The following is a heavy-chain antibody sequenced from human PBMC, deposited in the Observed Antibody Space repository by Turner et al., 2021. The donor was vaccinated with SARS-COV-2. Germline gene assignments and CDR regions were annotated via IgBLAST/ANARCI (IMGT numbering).Heavy chain of an antibody. V-gene: IGHV3-48*03. CDR2: ISSVDSGT. J-gene: IGHJ5*02. CDR3: ARCYLSTFGWFDP. Sequence: EVQLVESGGGFIQSGGSLRLAWTASGFTFSNYVMNWVRQAPGNGLEWLGPISSVDSGTHYAGSAKGRFTIARDNAENSLFLEMNSLRVEDTGVYFCARCYLSTFGWFDPWGRGTLVTVSS. D-gene: IGHD3-16*01. CDR1: GFTFSNYV.